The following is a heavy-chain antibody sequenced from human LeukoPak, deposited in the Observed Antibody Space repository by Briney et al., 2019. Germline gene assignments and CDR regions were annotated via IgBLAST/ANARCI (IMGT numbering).Heavy chain of an antibody. CDR1: GGTFSSYA. CDR3: ARKGTYYYDSKGAFDI. CDR2: IIPIFGTA. V-gene: IGHV1-69*13. Sequence: GASVKVSCKASGGTFSSYAISWVRQAPGQGLEWMGGIIPIFGTANYAQKFQGRVTITADESTSTAYMELSSLRSEDTAVYYCARKGTYYYDSKGAFDIWGQGTMVTVSS. D-gene: IGHD3-22*01. J-gene: IGHJ3*02.